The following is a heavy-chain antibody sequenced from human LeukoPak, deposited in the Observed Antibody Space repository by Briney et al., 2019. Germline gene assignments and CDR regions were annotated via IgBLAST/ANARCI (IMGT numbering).Heavy chain of an antibody. CDR2: IYTSGST. CDR1: GGSISSGSYY. D-gene: IGHD3-10*01. CDR3: ARWAYYGSGSYYNPSDY. V-gene: IGHV4-61*02. J-gene: IGHJ4*02. Sequence: PSETLSLTCTFCGGSISSGSYYWRWIRQPAGKGLEWIGRIYTSGSTNYNPSLKSRVTISVDTSKNQFSLKLSSVTAADTAVYYCARWAYYGSGSYYNPSDYWGQGTLVTVSS.